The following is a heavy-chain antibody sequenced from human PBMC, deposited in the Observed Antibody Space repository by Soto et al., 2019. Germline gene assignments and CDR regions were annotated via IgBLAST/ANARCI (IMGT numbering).Heavy chain of an antibody. CDR3: VKDDRILGRRYFDL. Sequence: GSLRLSCAASGFTFSSYAMTWVRQAPGKGLEWVSSISFSDGGTYYADSVKGRLTISRDNSKNTLFLQMNSLRVEDTAVYYCVKDDRILGRRYFDLWGRGTLVTVSS. D-gene: IGHD2-15*01. CDR2: ISFSDGGT. J-gene: IGHJ2*01. V-gene: IGHV3-23*01. CDR1: GFTFSSYA.